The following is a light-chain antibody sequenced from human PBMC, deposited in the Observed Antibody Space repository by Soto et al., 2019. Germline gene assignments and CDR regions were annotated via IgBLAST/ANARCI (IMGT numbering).Light chain of an antibody. Sequence: EILLTQSPGTLSLSPGERATLSCEASQSIAPILAWYQQKPGQAPRLHIYDASNRAAGIPARFSGSGSGTDFALTIDSLEPEDVAVYYCLHRSKWPWTFGQGTKVEI. CDR1: QSIAPI. CDR2: DAS. V-gene: IGKV3-11*01. CDR3: LHRSKWPWT. J-gene: IGKJ1*01.